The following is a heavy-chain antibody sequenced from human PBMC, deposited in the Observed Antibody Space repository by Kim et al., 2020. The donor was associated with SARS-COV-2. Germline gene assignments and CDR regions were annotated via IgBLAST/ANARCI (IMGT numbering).Heavy chain of an antibody. D-gene: IGHD6-13*01. CDR2: ISGSGGST. CDR3: SKGPVGSSWYSLSFADS. V-gene: IGHV3-23*01. Sequence: GGSLRLSCAASGFTFSSYAMSWVRQAPGKGLEWVSAISGSGGSTYYADSVKGRFTISRDNSKNTLYLQMNSLRAEDTAVYYCSKGPVGSSWYSLSFADSWGQGTLVTVSS. CDR1: GFTFSSYA. J-gene: IGHJ4*02.